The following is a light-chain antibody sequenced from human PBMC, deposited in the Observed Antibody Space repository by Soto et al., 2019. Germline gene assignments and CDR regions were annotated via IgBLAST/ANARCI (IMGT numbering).Light chain of an antibody. V-gene: IGLV2-14*01. J-gene: IGLJ1*01. CDR1: SSDVGGYNY. CDR3: NSYTSSRTYV. Sequence: QSVLTKPAYVSGSPGESITISCTGTSSDVGGYNYVSWYQQHPGKAPKLMIYDVTNRPSGVSNRFSGSKSGNTASLTISGLQAEDEADYYCNSYTSSRTYVFGVGTKVTVL. CDR2: DVT.